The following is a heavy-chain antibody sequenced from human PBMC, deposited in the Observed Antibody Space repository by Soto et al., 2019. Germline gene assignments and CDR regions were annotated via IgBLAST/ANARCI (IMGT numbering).Heavy chain of an antibody. D-gene: IGHD5-18*01. CDR1: GFTFSSYA. V-gene: IGHV3-23*01. Sequence: GGSLRLSCAASGFTFSSYAMSWVRQAPGKGLEWVSAISGSGGSTYYADSVKGRFTISRDNSKNTLYLQMNSLRSEDTAVYYCAKNRRHYVDTGMGSASYYHYGIEVYQRESTVSVAS. CDR3: AKNRRHYVDTGMGSASYYHYGIEV. J-gene: IGHJ6*01. CDR2: ISGSGGST.